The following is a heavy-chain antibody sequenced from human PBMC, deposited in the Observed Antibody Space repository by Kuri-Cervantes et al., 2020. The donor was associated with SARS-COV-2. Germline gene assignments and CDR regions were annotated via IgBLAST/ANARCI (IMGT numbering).Heavy chain of an antibody. Sequence: GESLKISCAASGFTFSSYAMHWVRQAPGKGLEWVAVISYDGSNKYYADSVKGRFTISRDNAKNSLYLQVNSLRAEDTAVYYCARTQYSSSSIALDYWGQGTLVTVSS. J-gene: IGHJ4*02. CDR2: ISYDGSNK. V-gene: IGHV3-30-3*01. CDR1: GFTFSSYA. D-gene: IGHD6-6*01. CDR3: ARTQYSSSSIALDY.